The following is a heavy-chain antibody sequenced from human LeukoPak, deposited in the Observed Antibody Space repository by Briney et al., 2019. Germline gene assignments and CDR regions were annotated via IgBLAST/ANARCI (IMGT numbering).Heavy chain of an antibody. CDR2: VKSDGTAT. D-gene: IGHD1-14*01. V-gene: IGHV3-74*01. J-gene: IGHJ4*02. CDR1: GFTFSSHL. Sequence: TGGSLRLSCAASGFTFSSHLMHWVRQAQGTGLVWVSSVKSDGTATNYADSVKGRYTISRDNAKNTLYLQMNSLRVEDTAVYYCVRKFATGDWGQGTQVTVSS. CDR3: VRKFATGD.